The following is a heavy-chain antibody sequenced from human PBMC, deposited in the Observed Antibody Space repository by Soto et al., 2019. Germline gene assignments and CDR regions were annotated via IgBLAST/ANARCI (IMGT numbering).Heavy chain of an antibody. J-gene: IGHJ4*02. CDR1: GFTFSNYA. CDR2: ISGSGDST. Sequence: GGSLRLSCAGPGFTFSNYAMSWVRQAPGKGLEWVSAISGSGDSTYYANSVKGRFTISRDNSKNTLYLQMNSLRAEDTAVYYCAKDTPQEWLLVFHYWGQGTLVTVSS. D-gene: IGHD3-3*01. CDR3: AKDTPQEWLLVFHY. V-gene: IGHV3-23*01.